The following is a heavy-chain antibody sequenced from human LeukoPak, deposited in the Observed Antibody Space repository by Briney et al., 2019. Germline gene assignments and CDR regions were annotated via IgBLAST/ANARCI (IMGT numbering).Heavy chain of an antibody. CDR2: ISSSSSYT. CDR1: GFTSSDYY. D-gene: IGHD3-10*01. Sequence: PGGSLRLSCAASGFTSSDYYMSWIRQARAKGLEWVSYISSSSSYTNYADSVKGRFTISRDNAKNSLYLQMNSLRAEDTAVYYCAREITMVRGFMNVYYYGMAVWGQGTTVTVSS. CDR3: AREITMVRGFMNVYYYGMAV. V-gene: IGHV3-11*05. J-gene: IGHJ6*02.